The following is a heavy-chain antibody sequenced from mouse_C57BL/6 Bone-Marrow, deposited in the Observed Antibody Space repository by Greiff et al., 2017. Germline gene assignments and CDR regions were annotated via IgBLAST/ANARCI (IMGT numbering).Heavy chain of an antibody. Sequence: VQLQQSVAELVRPGASVKLSCTASGFNIKNTYMHWVKQRPEQGLEWIGRIDPANGNTKYAPKFQGQATITADTAANTAYLQLSSLTSEDTAIYYCACPAYYSNYGAYGGQGTLGTVSA. D-gene: IGHD2-5*01. V-gene: IGHV14-3*01. CDR1: GFNIKNTY. CDR2: IDPANGNT. J-gene: IGHJ3*01. CDR3: ACPAYYSNYGAY.